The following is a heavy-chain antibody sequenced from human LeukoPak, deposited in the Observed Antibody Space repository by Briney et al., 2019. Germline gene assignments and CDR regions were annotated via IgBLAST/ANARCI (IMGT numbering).Heavy chain of an antibody. CDR1: GFTFDDYG. CDR2: ISWNSGNV. CDR3: AKVNGYNSGWYDS. Sequence: GGSLRLSCAASGFTFDDYGMHWVRQPPGKGLEWVSGISWNSGNVGYADSVKGRFTISRDNARNSIYLQMNSLRAEDTALYYCAKVNGYNSGWYDSWGQGTLVTVSS. V-gene: IGHV3-9*01. D-gene: IGHD6-19*01. J-gene: IGHJ5*01.